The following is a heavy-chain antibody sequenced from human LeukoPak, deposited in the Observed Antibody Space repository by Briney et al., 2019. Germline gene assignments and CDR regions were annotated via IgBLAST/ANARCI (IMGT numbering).Heavy chain of an antibody. Sequence: SETLSLTCAVSGYSISSGYYWGRIRQPPGKGLEWIGSIYHSGSTYYNPSLKSRVTISVDTSKNQFSLKLSSVTAADTAVYYCARRSGSYYEWYFDLWGRGTLVTVSS. J-gene: IGHJ2*01. CDR2: IYHSGST. CDR1: GYSISSGYY. CDR3: ARRSGSYYEWYFDL. D-gene: IGHD1-26*01. V-gene: IGHV4-38-2*01.